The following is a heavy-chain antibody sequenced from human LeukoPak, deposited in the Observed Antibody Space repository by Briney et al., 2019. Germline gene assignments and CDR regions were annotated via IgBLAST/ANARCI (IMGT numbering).Heavy chain of an antibody. J-gene: IGHJ5*02. D-gene: IGHD3-3*01. V-gene: IGHV1-24*01. Sequence: ASVKVSCKVSGYTLTELSMHWVRQAPGKGLEWMGGFDPEDGETIYAQEFQGRVTMTEDTSTDTAYMELSSLRSEDTAVYYCATFQSGYSSYWFDPWGQGTLVTVSS. CDR2: FDPEDGET. CDR1: GYTLTELS. CDR3: ATFQSGYSSYWFDP.